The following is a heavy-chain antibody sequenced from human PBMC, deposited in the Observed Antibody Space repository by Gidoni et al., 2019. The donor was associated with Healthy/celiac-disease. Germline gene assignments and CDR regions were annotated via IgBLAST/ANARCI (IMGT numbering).Heavy chain of an antibody. CDR1: GFTFSSYS. CDR2: ISSSSSTI. V-gene: IGHV3-48*02. Sequence: EVQLVESGGGLVQPGGSLRLSCAASGFTFSSYSMNWVRQAPGKGLEWVSYISSSSSTIYYADSVKGRFTISRDNAKNSLYLQMNSLRDEDTAVYYCARADFPPDDSSGYRDYWGQGTLVTVSS. CDR3: ARADFPPDDSSGYRDY. D-gene: IGHD3-22*01. J-gene: IGHJ4*02.